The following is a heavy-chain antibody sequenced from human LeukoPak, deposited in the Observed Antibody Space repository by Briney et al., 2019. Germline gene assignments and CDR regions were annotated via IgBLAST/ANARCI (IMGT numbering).Heavy chain of an antibody. V-gene: IGHV4-30-4*01. D-gene: IGHD3-10*01. CDR1: GGSISSGDYY. CDR2: IYYSGST. CDR3: ARGGDGSGETLGNWFDP. J-gene: IGHJ5*02. Sequence: SETLSLTCTVSGGSISSGDYYWSWIRQPPGKGLEWIGYIYYSGSTYYNPSLKSRVTISVDTSKNQFSLKLSPVTAADTAVYYCARGGDGSGETLGNWFDPWGQGTLVTVSS.